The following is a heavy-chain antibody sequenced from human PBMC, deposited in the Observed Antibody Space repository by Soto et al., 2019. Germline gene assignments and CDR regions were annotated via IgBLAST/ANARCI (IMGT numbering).Heavy chain of an antibody. D-gene: IGHD5-12*01. CDR1: GGSISSHY. Sequence: PSQTLSLTCTVSGGSISSHYWSWIRQPPGKGLEWIGYIYYSGSTNYNPSLKSRVTISVDTSKNQFSLKLSPVTAADTAVYYCAREIDGYNFRGAFDIWGQGTMVTVSS. J-gene: IGHJ3*02. CDR2: IYYSGST. V-gene: IGHV4-59*11. CDR3: AREIDGYNFRGAFDI.